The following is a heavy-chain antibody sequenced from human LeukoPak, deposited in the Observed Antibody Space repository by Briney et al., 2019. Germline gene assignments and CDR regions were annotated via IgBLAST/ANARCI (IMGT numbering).Heavy chain of an antibody. CDR1: GYTLTDYG. D-gene: IGHD3-22*01. J-gene: IGHJ4*02. V-gene: IGHV1-18*01. CDR3: ARDCDRSGYYCY. Sequence: ASVKVSCKASGYTLTDYGISWVRQAPGQGLEWMGWISTYNGNTNYAQKLQGRVAMTTDTSTSTAYMDLRSLRSDDTAVYYCARDCDRSGYYCYWGQGTLVTVSS. CDR2: ISTYNGNT.